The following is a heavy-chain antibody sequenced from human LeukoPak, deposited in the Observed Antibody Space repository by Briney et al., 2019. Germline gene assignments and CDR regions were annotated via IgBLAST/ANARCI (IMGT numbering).Heavy chain of an antibody. V-gene: IGHV3-7*01. CDR1: GFTFSDYW. CDR3: AVERRQLFTANWPY. J-gene: IGHJ4*01. Sequence: GGSLRLSCAASGFTFSDYWMTWARQAQGTGRERVANIKEDGSEIFYADSVKGRFTLSRDNAENSLFLQMSSLRAEDTAVYYCAVERRQLFTANWPYWGHGTLVTVST. CDR2: IKEDGSEI. D-gene: IGHD1-1*01.